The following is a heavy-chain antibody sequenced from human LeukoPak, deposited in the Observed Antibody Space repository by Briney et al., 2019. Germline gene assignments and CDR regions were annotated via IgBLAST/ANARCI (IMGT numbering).Heavy chain of an antibody. J-gene: IGHJ4*02. D-gene: IGHD6-13*01. CDR1: DGSFTTTTYY. CDR2: MDYTGTI. V-gene: IGHV4-39*07. Sequence: KVSETLSLTCTVSDGSFTTTTYYWGWIRQPPGKGPEWIANMDYTGTIYYNPSLKSRVTISVDTSKKQFSLKLSSVTAADTAMYFCARDHGSINWYHYWGQGTLVTVSS. CDR3: ARDHGSINWYHY.